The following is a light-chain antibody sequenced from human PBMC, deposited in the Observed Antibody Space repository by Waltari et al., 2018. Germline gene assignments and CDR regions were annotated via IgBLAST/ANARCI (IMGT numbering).Light chain of an antibody. CDR1: TSNTGTQP. CDR3: ASWDDSLNGPV. CDR2: RNN. V-gene: IGLV1-44*01. J-gene: IGLJ3*02. Sequence: QSVLTQPPSASGTPGQRVTISCSGSTSNTGTQPVNWYQQLPGAAPKVLIYRNNQRPSGVPDRFSGSKSVTSASLAISGLQSEDEAAYFCASWDDSLNGPVFGGGTTLTVL.